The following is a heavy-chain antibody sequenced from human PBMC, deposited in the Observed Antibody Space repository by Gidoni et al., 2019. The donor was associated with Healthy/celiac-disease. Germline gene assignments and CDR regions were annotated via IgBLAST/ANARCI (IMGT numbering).Heavy chain of an antibody. CDR2: ISGSGGST. CDR1: GLPFGSDA. D-gene: IGHD3-10*01. V-gene: IGHV3-23*01. J-gene: IGHJ4*02. CDR3: AKEKRSYYGSGSFQD. Sequence: EVQRLESGGGLVQPGGCVRLSCAASGLPFGSDAMSWVRQAPGKGLEWVSAISGSGGSTYSADSGKGRFTISRDNSKNTLYLQMNSLRAEDTAVYYCAKEKRSYYGSGSFQDWGQGPLVTVSS.